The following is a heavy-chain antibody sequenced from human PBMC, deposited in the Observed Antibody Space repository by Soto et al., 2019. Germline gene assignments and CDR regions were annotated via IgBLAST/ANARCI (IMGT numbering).Heavy chain of an antibody. D-gene: IGHD6-13*01. V-gene: IGHV1-69*12. Sequence: QVQLVQSGAEVKKPGSSVKVSCKASGGTFSSYAISWVRQAPGQGLEWMGGIIPIFGTANYAQKFQGRVTLTADESTSTAYMELSSLRCEDTAVYYCARGYSSPEDYYDGMDVWGQGATVTVSS. CDR3: ARGYSSPEDYYDGMDV. CDR2: IIPIFGTA. CDR1: GGTFSSYA. J-gene: IGHJ6*02.